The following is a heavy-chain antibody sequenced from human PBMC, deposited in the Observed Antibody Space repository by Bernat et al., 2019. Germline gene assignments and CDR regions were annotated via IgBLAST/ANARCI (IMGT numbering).Heavy chain of an antibody. CDR2: IGPTGGT. Sequence: VQLVESGGGVVQPGRSLRLSCAASRFTFSSYGMHWVRQAPGGGLEYVSAIGPTGGTYYADSVKGRFTISRDNSKNTLYLQMTSLRPEDTAVYYCVKDLHTALFYWGQGTQVTVSS. D-gene: IGHD5-18*01. J-gene: IGHJ4*02. V-gene: IGHV3-64D*08. CDR1: RFTFSSYG. CDR3: VKDLHTALFY.